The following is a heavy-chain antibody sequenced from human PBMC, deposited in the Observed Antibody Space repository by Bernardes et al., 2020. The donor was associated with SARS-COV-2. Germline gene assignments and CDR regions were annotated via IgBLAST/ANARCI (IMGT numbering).Heavy chain of an antibody. V-gene: IGHV4-61*08. J-gene: IGHJ4*02. D-gene: IGHD3-22*01. CDR2: IYYSGST. Sequence: SETLSLTCSVSGGSVSTGGYYWTWIRQPPGKGLEWIGYIYYSGSTDYNPSLKGRVTISLDTSKNQFSLKLTSVTAADTAVYYCARLYIRYLYDGSGYSIQDYWGQGTLVTVSS. CDR1: GGSVSTGGYY. CDR3: ARLYIRYLYDGSGYSIQDY.